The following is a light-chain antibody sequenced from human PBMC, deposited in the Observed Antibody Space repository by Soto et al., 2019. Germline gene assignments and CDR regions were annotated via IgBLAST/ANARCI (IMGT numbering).Light chain of an antibody. CDR1: QSLLYSSNNRDY. V-gene: IGKV4-1*01. Sequence: DIVMTQSPDSLAVSLGERATINCKSSQSLLYSSNNRDYLAWHQQKPGQPPKVLIYWASTRESGVPDRFSGSGSGTDFTLTISSLQAEDVAVYSCQQYYTPPYTFGQGTKLEIK. J-gene: IGKJ2*01. CDR2: WAS. CDR3: QQYYTPPYT.